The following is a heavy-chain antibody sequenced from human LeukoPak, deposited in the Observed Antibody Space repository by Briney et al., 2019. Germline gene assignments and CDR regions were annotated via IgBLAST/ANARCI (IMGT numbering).Heavy chain of an antibody. CDR3: ARRLVCSSTSCPPDY. CDR1: GYSFNTYW. D-gene: IGHD2-2*01. CDR2: IYPGDSDT. Sequence: GESLKISCRGSGYSFNTYWIGWVRQMPGKGLEWMGIIYPGDSDTRYSPSFQGQVTMSADKSINTAYLQWSSLKASDTAMYYCARRLVCSSTSCPPDYWGQGTLVTVSS. V-gene: IGHV5-51*01. J-gene: IGHJ4*02.